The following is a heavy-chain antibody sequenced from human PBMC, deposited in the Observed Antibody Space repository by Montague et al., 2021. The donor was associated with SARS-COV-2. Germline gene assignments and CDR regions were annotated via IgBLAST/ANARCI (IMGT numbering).Heavy chain of an antibody. CDR3: AGGVVADPPVVDY. V-gene: IGHV4-4*07. J-gene: IGHJ4*02. CDR2: IYTTGAT. D-gene: IGHD2-15*01. CDR1: GDSISGFY. Sequence: SETRSLTCTVSGDSISGFYCNWIRHPPAKGLEWIGRIYTTGATNSNPSLTSRVTMSVDTSKNEISLRLNSVTAAATAVYYCAGGVVADPPVVDYWGRGTLVTVSS.